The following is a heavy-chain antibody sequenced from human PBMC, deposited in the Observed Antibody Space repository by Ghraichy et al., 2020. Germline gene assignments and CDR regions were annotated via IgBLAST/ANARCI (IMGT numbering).Heavy chain of an antibody. CDR1: GGTFSSYT. J-gene: IGHJ5*02. V-gene: IGHV1-69*04. D-gene: IGHD1-7*01. CDR3: ARDRSQELELLWFDP. CDR2: IIPILGIA. Sequence: SVKVSCKASGGTFSSYTISWVRQAPGQGLEWMGRIIPILGIANYAQKFQGRVTITADKSTSTAYMELSSLRSEDTAVYYCARDRSQELELLWFDPWGQGTLVTVSS.